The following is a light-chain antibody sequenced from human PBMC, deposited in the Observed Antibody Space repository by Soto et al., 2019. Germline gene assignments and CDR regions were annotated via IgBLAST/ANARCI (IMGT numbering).Light chain of an antibody. CDR2: DVN. CDR1: TSDIGGYNS. V-gene: IGLV2-14*03. Sequence: QSALTQPASVPGSPGQSITISCTGSTSDIGGYNSVSWYQQHPGKAPKLIIYDVNNRPSGVSNRFSASMAVDTAPTASLIISGLQAEDEADYYCCSYTTSTTYVFGSGTKVTVL. J-gene: IGLJ1*01. CDR3: CSYTTSTTYV.